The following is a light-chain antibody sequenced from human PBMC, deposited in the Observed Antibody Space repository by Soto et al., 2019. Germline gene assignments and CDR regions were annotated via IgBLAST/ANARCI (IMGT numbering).Light chain of an antibody. CDR3: LQPLQSWT. CDR1: PSLLHSNGYNY. Sequence: IVMAQSPLSLPLAPGGPAPIFRGSRPSLLHSNGYNYLDWYLQKPGQSPQLLIYLGSNRASGVPDRFSGSGSGTDFTLKISRVEAEDVGVYYCLQPLQSWTFGQGTTVDIK. CDR2: LGS. V-gene: IGKV2-28*01. J-gene: IGKJ1*01.